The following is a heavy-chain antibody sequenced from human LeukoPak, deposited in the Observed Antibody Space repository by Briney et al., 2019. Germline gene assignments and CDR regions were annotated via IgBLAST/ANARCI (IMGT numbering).Heavy chain of an antibody. V-gene: IGHV3-74*01. D-gene: IGHD2-15*01. CDR1: GFTCNSYW. CDR2: INSDGSDT. CDR3: ARGGYHHGFDI. J-gene: IGHJ3*02. Sequence: GGSLRLSCAASGFTCNSYWFHWVRQAPGKGLVWVSRINSDGSDTIYADSVKGRFTISRDNAKSTVYLQVNSLKAEDTAVYYCARGGYHHGFDIWGQGTMVTVSS.